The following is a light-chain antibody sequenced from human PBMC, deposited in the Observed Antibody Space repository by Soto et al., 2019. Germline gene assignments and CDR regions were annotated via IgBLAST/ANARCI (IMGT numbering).Light chain of an antibody. CDR3: TPYPSRTPFYA. CDR2: DVS. J-gene: IGLJ1*01. V-gene: IGLV2-14*03. CDR1: RTDVAGGYDY. Sequence: CVRTNLASVSGAAVGASGISCTGVRTDVAGGYDYVSWYQQHPGQAPQLIIYDVSNRPSGVSDRFSGSKSGNTASLTISGLQADDEAADYCTPYPSRTPFYAFGTGTKVTVL.